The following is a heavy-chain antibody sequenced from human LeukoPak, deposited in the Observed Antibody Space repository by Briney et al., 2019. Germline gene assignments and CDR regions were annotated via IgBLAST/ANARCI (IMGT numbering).Heavy chain of an antibody. D-gene: IGHD1-26*01. CDR1: GFTFSTYS. J-gene: IGHJ4*02. CDR3: AREVLIVGATYFDY. CDR2: ISSSSTYI. Sequence: GGYLRLSCAASGFTFSTYSMNWVRQAPGKGLEWVSSISSSSTYIYYADSVKGRFTISRDNAKNSLYLQMNSLRAEDMAVYYCAREVLIVGATYFDYWGQGTLVTVSS. V-gene: IGHV3-21*01.